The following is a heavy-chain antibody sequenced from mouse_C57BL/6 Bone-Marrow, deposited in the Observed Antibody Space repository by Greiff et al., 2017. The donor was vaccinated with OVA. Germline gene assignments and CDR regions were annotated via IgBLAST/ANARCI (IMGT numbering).Heavy chain of an antibody. J-gene: IGHJ3*01. D-gene: IGHD2-2*01. CDR3: AGHDERVVTTRGAWFAY. CDR1: GYTFTEYT. CDR2: FYPGSGSI. V-gene: IGHV1-62-2*01. Sequence: VQREESGAELVKPGASVKLSCKASGYTFTEYTIHWVKQRSGQGLEWIGWFYPGSGSIKYNEKFKDKATLTADKSSSTAYMQLSRLTSEDSAVYVCAGHDERVVTTRGAWFAYWGQGTLVTVSA.